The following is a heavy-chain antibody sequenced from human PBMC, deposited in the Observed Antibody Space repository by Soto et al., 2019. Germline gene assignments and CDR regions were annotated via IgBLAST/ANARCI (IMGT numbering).Heavy chain of an antibody. V-gene: IGHV4-61*01. CDR3: ARGQAFWTGYYRMPYYFDY. CDR1: GGSVSSGSYY. J-gene: IGHJ4*02. CDR2: LYYSGST. Sequence: SETLSLTCTVSGGSVSSGSYYWSWIRQPPGKGLEYIGYLYYSGSTNYNPSLKSRVTISVDTPKNQFSLKLTSVTAADTAIYYCARGQAFWTGYYRMPYYFDYWGQGNLVTVSS. D-gene: IGHD3-3*01.